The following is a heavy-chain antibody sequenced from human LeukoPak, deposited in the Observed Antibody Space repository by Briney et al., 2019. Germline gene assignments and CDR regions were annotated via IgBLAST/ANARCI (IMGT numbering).Heavy chain of an antibody. CDR1: GGTFSSYA. Sequence: GSVKVSCKASGGTFSSYAINWVRQAPGQGLEWMGWMNPKSGNTVYAQKFQGRVIMTRDTSKSTAYMELSSLRSEDTAVYYCGRAITIFDYYYMDVWGKGSTVTVSS. CDR2: MNPKSGNT. CDR3: GRAITIFDYYYMDV. D-gene: IGHD3-3*01. J-gene: IGHJ6*03. V-gene: IGHV1-8*02.